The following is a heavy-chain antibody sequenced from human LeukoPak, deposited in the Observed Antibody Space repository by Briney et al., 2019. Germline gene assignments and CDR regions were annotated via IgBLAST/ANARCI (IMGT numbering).Heavy chain of an antibody. CDR2: IRPEGTTT. D-gene: IGHD3-9*01. J-gene: IGHJ4*02. CDR1: GFTFSTYW. Sequence: GGSLRLSCAASGFTFSTYWMHWVRHAPGKGLVWVARIRPEGTTTAYADSVKGRFTISRDNAKNTLFLQMNSLSAEDTAVYYCARDLDWILFDYWGQGTLVTGSS. V-gene: IGHV3-74*03. CDR3: ARDLDWILFDY.